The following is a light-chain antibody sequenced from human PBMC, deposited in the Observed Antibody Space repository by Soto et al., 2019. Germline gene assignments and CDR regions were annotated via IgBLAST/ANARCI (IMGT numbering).Light chain of an antibody. CDR2: EVS. J-gene: IGLJ1*01. Sequence: QSALIQPASVSGSPGQSITISCTGTSSDVGGYNYVSWYQQSPGKAPKFIIFEVSNRPSGVSDRFSGSKSGNTASLTISGLQAEDEADYYCSSYRSGRTPWVFGTGTKLTVL. CDR1: SSDVGGYNY. CDR3: SSYRSGRTPWV. V-gene: IGLV2-14*01.